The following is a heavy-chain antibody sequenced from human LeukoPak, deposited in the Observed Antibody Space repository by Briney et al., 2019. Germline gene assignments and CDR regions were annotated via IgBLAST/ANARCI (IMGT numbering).Heavy chain of an antibody. D-gene: IGHD5-18*01. CDR2: ISYDGSKI. CDR1: GFTFSIFG. Sequence: PGRALRLSCAASGFTFSIFGMHWVRQAPGKGREWVASISYDGSKIYYEDSVKGRITISRDNSKNMFHLQMNSLRPEDTAIYYCAKVSTALVYYYFGMDVWGQGTTVTVSS. CDR3: AKVSTALVYYYFGMDV. V-gene: IGHV3-30*18. J-gene: IGHJ6*02.